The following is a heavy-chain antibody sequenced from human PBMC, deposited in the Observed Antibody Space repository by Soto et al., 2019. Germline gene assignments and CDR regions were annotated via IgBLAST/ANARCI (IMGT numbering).Heavy chain of an antibody. CDR1: GGSISSGGYY. V-gene: IGHV4-31*03. J-gene: IGHJ4*02. D-gene: IGHD3-3*01. CDR3: ARSPQIWSDYSVTQLRRWFYFDY. CDR2: IYYSGST. Sequence: QVQLQESGPGLVKPSQTLSLTCTVSGGSISSGGYYWSWIRQHPGKGLEWIGYIYYSGSTYYNPSLKSRVTISVDTSKNQFSLKLSSVTAADTAVYYCARSPQIWSDYSVTQLRRWFYFDYWGQGTLVTVSS.